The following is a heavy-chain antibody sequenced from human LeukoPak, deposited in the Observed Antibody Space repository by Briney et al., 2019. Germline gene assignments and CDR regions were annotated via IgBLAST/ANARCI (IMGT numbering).Heavy chain of an antibody. V-gene: IGHV1-46*01. J-gene: IGHJ6*03. CDR3: ARGGSIAAQFHYYMDV. Sequence: GASVKVSCKASGYTFTSYYMHWVRQAPGQGLEWMGIINPSGGSTSYAQKFQGRVTMTRDMSTSTVYMELSSLRSEDTAVYYCARGGSIAAQFHYYMDVWGKGTTVTVSS. CDR2: INPSGGST. CDR1: GYTFTSYY. D-gene: IGHD6-6*01.